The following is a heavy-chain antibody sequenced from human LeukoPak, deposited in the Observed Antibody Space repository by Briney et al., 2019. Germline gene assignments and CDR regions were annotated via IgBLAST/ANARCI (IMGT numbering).Heavy chain of an antibody. J-gene: IGHJ4*02. CDR2: IYHSGST. D-gene: IGHD3/OR15-3a*01. Sequence: KPSETLSLTCTVSNYSISSGYYWGWIRQPPGQGLEWIGSIYHSGSTYYNPSLKSRVAISVDTSKNQFSLSLSSATAADTAVYYCARVWTGYPGHFWGQGTLVTVSS. CDR1: NYSISSGYY. V-gene: IGHV4-38-2*02. CDR3: ARVWTGYPGHF.